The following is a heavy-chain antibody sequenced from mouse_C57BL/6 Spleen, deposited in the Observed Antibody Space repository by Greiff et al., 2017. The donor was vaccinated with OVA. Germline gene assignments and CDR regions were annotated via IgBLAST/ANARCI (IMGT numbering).Heavy chain of an antibody. CDR1: GYSFTGYY. J-gene: IGHJ4*01. V-gene: IGHV1-42*01. Sequence: VQLQQSGPELVKPGASVKISCKASGYSFTGYYMNWVKQSPEKSLAWIGEINPSTGGTTYTQKFKAKATLTVDKSSSTAYLQRKSLTSEDSAVYYCARNAIITTVERGLAMDDWGQGTSVTVAS. CDR2: INPSTGGT. D-gene: IGHD1-1*01. CDR3: ARNAIITTVERGLAMDD.